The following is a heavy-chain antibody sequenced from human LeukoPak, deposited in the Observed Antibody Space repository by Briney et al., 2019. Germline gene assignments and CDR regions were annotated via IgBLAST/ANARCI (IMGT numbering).Heavy chain of an antibody. CDR2: IWYDGSNK. CDR1: GFTFSSYG. D-gene: IGHD3-10*01. Sequence: GGSLRLSCAASGFTFSSYGMHWVRQAPGKGLEWVAVIWYDGSNKYYADSVRGRFTISRDNSKNTLYLQMNSLRAEDTAVYYCARGYYGSGSYYNVPLPSDYWGQGTLVTVSS. CDR3: ARGYYGSGSYYNVPLPSDY. J-gene: IGHJ4*02. V-gene: IGHV3-33*01.